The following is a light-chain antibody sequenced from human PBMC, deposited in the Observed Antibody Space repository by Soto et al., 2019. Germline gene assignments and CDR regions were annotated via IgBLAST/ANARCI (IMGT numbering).Light chain of an antibody. CDR2: DAS. Sequence: AIQLTQSPSSLSASVGDRVSITCRASQSISNYLNWYQQKPGKAPKLLIYDASSLESGVPSRFSGSGSGTEFTLTISSLQPDDFATYYCQQYNSYWTFGQGTKVDI. V-gene: IGKV1-13*02. CDR3: QQYNSYWT. J-gene: IGKJ1*01. CDR1: QSISNY.